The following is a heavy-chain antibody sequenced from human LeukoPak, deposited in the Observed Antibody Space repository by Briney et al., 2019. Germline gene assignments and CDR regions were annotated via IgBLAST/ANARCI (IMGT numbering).Heavy chain of an antibody. Sequence: PGGSLRLSCAASTFTFSSDSMNWVRQAPGKGLEWVSSISSSSDYIYYADSVKGRFTIFRDNAKNSLYLQMNSLRVEDSAIYYCVRDFGSSWREGLNYWGQGTLVTVSS. CDR1: TFTFSSDS. D-gene: IGHD6-13*01. CDR3: VRDFGSSWREGLNY. J-gene: IGHJ4*02. CDR2: ISSSSDYI. V-gene: IGHV3-21*01.